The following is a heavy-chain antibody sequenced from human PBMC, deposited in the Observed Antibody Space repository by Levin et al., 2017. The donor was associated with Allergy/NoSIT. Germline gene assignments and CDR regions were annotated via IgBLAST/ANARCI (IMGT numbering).Heavy chain of an antibody. J-gene: IGHJ4*02. V-gene: IGHV4-34*01. Sequence: SQTLSLTCAVSGGYFSGYYWSWIRQPPGKGLEWIGEINHSGSTNYNPSLKSRVTISVDTPKNHFSLKLSSVTAADTAVYYCAREESSSGPYYFDSWGQGTLVTVSS. D-gene: IGHD6-6*01. CDR2: INHSGST. CDR1: GGYFSGYY. CDR3: AREESSSGPYYFDS.